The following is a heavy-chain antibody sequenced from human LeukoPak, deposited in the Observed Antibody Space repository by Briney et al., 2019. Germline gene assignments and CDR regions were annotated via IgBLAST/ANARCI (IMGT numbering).Heavy chain of an antibody. V-gene: IGHV3-33*06. J-gene: IGHJ4*02. Sequence: PGGSLRLSCAASGFTFSSYGMHWVRQAPGKGLEWVAVIWYDGSNKYYADSVKGRFTISRDNSKNTLYLQMNSLRAEDTAVYYCVKGDDYVWGSYRYLDYWGQGTLVTVSS. CDR1: GFTFSSYG. CDR3: VKGDDYVWGSYRYLDY. CDR2: IWYDGSNK. D-gene: IGHD3-16*02.